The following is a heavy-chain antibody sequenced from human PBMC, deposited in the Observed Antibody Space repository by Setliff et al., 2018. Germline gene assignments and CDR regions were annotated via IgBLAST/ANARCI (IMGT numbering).Heavy chain of an antibody. Sequence: ASVKVSCKASGYTFSDYGITWVRQAPGQGLEWMEWISAYSGKAYYAQKLQDRATMTTDTSTGTAYLELRSLRSDDTAVYYCSRLVRYCATTSCQRLSGDEYWGQGTLGTVPS. J-gene: IGHJ4*02. D-gene: IGHD2-2*01. CDR3: SRLVRYCATTSCQRLSGDEY. V-gene: IGHV1-18*01. CDR1: GYTFSDYG. CDR2: ISAYSGKA.